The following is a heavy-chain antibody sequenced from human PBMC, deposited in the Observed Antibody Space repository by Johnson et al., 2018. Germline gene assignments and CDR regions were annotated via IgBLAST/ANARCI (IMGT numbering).Heavy chain of an antibody. CDR2: TYYSGST. V-gene: IGHV4-31*03. J-gene: IGHJ3*02. CDR3: ARNDCSGGSCHDAFDI. Sequence: QVQLQESGPGLVKPSQTLSLTCTVSGGSISSGGYYWSWIRQHPGKGLEWIGYTYYSGSTSYNPPLKSRLTISVDTSKNQFSLKLCSVTAADTAVYYCARNDCSGGSCHDAFDIWGQGTMVTVSS. CDR1: GGSISSGGYY. D-gene: IGHD2-15*01.